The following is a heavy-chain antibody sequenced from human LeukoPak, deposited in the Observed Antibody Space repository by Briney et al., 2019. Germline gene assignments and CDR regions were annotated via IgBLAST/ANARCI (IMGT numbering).Heavy chain of an antibody. V-gene: IGHV3-7*01. J-gene: IGHJ6*02. Sequence: PGGSLRLSCAGSGFSFRRFWMTWVRQAPGRGLEWVANINGDGDGKRYADSVKDRFTISRDNAKNSLYLQMNSLRAEDTAVYYCARDRFSYYGSGSRLNYYYYGMDVWGQGTTVTVSS. CDR3: ARDRFSYYGSGSRLNYYYYGMDV. CDR2: INGDGDGK. D-gene: IGHD3-10*01. CDR1: GFSFRRFW.